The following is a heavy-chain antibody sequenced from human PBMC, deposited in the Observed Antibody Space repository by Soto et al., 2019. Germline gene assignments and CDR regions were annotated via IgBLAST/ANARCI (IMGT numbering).Heavy chain of an antibody. D-gene: IGHD3-22*01. CDR1: GFTFSSYG. CDR3: ARDMGDYDSSGYYQGCLDYYYYYGMDV. J-gene: IGHJ6*02. Sequence: GGSLRLSCAASGFTFSSYGMHWVRQAPGKGLEWVAVIWYDGSNKYYADSVKGRFTISRDNSKNTLYLQMNSLRAEDTAVYYCARDMGDYDSSGYYQGCLDYYYYYGMDVWGRGPTVTVSS. CDR2: IWYDGSNK. V-gene: IGHV3-33*01.